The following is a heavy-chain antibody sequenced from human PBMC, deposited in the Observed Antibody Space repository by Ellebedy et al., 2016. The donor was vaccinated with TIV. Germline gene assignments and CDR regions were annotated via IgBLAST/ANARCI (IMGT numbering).Heavy chain of an antibody. CDR1: GYSFSTYW. D-gene: IGHD3-22*01. CDR3: ARHRYESTITTVDY. J-gene: IGHJ4*02. Sequence: PGGSLRLFCKGSGYSFSTYWIGWVRQMPGKGLEYMGMVWPGDSDTRYSPSFRGQVTLSADKSTSTAFLQWSSLTTSDTAIYYCARHRYESTITTVDYWGQGTLVTVAS. V-gene: IGHV5-51*01. CDR2: VWPGDSDT.